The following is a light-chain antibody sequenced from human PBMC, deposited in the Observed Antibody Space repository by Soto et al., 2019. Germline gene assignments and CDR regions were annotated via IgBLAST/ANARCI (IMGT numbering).Light chain of an antibody. Sequence: QSVLTQPPSVSAAPGQKVTISCSGTSSNIGDNFVSWYQHPPGRAPNLLIYRNNQRPSGVPYRFSGSKSGTSASLAISGLRSEDEADYYCAAWDASMTGWVFGAGTKLTVL. CDR3: AAWDASMTGWV. CDR1: SSNIGDNF. CDR2: RNN. J-gene: IGLJ3*02. V-gene: IGLV1-47*01.